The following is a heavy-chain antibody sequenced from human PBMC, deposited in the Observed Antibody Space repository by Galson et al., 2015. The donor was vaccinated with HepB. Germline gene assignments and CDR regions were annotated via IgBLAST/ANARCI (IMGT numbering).Heavy chain of an antibody. D-gene: IGHD3-10*01. CDR3: ARDQVLWFGSDEGGMDV. CDR1: GFTFSRYW. CDR2: INSYGRST. Sequence: SLRLSCAASGFTFSRYWMHWVRLAPGKGLEWVSRINSYGRSTSYADSVKGRFTISRDNANNTRYLRMNSLRAEDTAVYYCARDQVLWFGSDEGGMDVWGQGTTVTVSS. V-gene: IGHV3-74*01. J-gene: IGHJ6*02.